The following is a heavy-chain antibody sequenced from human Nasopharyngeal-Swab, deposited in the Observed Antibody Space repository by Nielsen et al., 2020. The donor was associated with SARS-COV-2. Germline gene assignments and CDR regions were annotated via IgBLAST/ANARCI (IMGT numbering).Heavy chain of an antibody. Sequence: SETLSLTCAVSGGSISSSNWWSWVRQHPGKGLEWIGYIYYSGSTYYNPSLKSRVTISVDTSKNQFSLKLSSVTAADTAVYYCARALRTFGGVIVNFDYWGQGTLVTVSS. V-gene: IGHV4-31*11. J-gene: IGHJ4*02. CDR2: IYYSGST. CDR1: GGSISSSNW. CDR3: ARALRTFGGVIVNFDY. D-gene: IGHD3-16*02.